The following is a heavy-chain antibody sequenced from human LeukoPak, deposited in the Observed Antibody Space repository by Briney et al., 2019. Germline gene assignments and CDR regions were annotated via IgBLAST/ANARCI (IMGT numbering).Heavy chain of an antibody. Sequence: SETLSLTCTVSGGSISTYYWSWIRQPPGKGLEWIGYIYYSGSTNYNPSLKSRVTISVDTSTNQFSLKLSSVTAAGTAVYYCAREYSSGWHGFLDDWGQGTLVTVSS. V-gene: IGHV4-59*08. J-gene: IGHJ4*02. D-gene: IGHD6-19*01. CDR1: GGSISTYY. CDR2: IYYSGST. CDR3: AREYSSGWHGFLDD.